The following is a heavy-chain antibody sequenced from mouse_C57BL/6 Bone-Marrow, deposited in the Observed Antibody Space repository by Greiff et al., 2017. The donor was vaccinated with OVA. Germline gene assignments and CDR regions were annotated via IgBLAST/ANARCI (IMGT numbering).Heavy chain of an antibody. V-gene: IGHV5-6*01. CDR3: ARSIYYGYDVDWYFDV. CDR2: ISSGGSYT. D-gene: IGHD2-2*01. CDR1: GFTFSSYG. J-gene: IGHJ1*03. Sequence: EVKLMESGGDLVKPGGSLKLSCAASGFTFSSYGMSWVRQTPDKRLEWVATISSGGSYTYYPDSVKGRFTISRDTATNTLYLQISSLTSEDTAMYYCARSIYYGYDVDWYFDVWGTGTTVTVSS.